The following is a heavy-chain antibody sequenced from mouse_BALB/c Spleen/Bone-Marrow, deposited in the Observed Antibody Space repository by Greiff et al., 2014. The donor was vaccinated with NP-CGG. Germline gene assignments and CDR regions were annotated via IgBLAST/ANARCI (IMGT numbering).Heavy chain of an antibody. D-gene: IGHD1-1*01. CDR3: VRSREYYFDY. Sequence: VQLKESGAELVKPGASVKLSCTASGFNIKDTYMHRVEQRPEQGLEWIGRIDPANGNTKYDPKFQGKATITADTSSNTAYLQLSSLTSEDTAVYYCVRSREYYFDYWGQGTTLTVSS. CDR2: IDPANGNT. CDR1: GFNIKDTY. J-gene: IGHJ2*01. V-gene: IGHV14-3*02.